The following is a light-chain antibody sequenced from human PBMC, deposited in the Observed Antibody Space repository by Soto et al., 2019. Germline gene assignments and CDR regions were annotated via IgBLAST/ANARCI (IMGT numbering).Light chain of an antibody. J-gene: IGLJ2*01. CDR1: SSDVGGYNF. V-gene: IGLV2-8*01. CDR2: EVS. CDR3: SSYAGSNIVV. Sequence: QSALTQPPSASGSPGQSGTISCTGTSSDVGGYNFVSWYQQHPGKAPKLMISEVSERPSGVPDRFSGSKSGNTASLTVSGLQAEDEADYYCSSYAGSNIVVFGGGTKVTVL.